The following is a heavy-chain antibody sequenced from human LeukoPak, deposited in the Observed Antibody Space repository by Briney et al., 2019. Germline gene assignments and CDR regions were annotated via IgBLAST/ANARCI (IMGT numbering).Heavy chain of an antibody. CDR3: ATLTGGDDAFDI. J-gene: IGHJ3*02. CDR2: IYHSGRT. D-gene: IGHD4-23*01. V-gene: IGHV4-38-2*02. CDR1: DYSISSGYY. Sequence: SETLSLTCTVSDYSISSGYYWGWIRQPPGKGLEWIGSIYHSGRTYYNPSLKSRVTISVDTSRNQFSLILSSVTAADTAVYYCATLTGGDDAFDIWGQGTMVTVSS.